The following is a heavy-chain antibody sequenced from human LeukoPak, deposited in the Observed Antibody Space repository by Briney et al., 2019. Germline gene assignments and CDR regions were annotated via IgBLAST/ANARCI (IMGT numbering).Heavy chain of an antibody. CDR1: GFTFSNYS. V-gene: IGHV3-48*01. D-gene: IGHD2-2*01. Sequence: GGSLRLSCAGSGFTFSNYSMNWVRQAPGKGLEWVSYISSSSRTIYYADSVKGRFTISRDNGKNSLYLQMNSLRAEDTAVYYCARVVVVVPAAISRYYMDVWGKGTTVTISS. CDR3: ARVVVVVPAAISRYYMDV. CDR2: ISSSSRTI. J-gene: IGHJ6*03.